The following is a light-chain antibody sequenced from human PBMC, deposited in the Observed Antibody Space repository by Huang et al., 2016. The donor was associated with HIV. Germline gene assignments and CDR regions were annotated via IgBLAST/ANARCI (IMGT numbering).Light chain of an antibody. CDR3: QQFGSSPPYS. Sequence: IVLTQSPDTLSLSPGERATLSCRASQTVTNNYLAWYQQIPGQAPRLLIYGASTRATGIPDRFSGSGSGTDFTLTISRLEPKDVVVYYCQQFGSSPPYSFGQGTKLEIK. CDR2: GAS. V-gene: IGKV3-20*01. J-gene: IGKJ2*03. CDR1: QTVTNNY.